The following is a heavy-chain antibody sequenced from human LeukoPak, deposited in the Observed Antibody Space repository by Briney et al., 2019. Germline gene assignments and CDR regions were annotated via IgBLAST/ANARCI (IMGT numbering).Heavy chain of an antibody. CDR1: GGSISSGGYY. CDR2: IYHSGST. V-gene: IGHV4-30-2*01. J-gene: IGHJ4*02. CDR3: ARRTPSSVVPASDY. Sequence: SETLSLTCTVSGGSISSGGYYWSWIRQPPGKGLEWIGYIYHSGSTYYNPSLKSRVTISVDRSKNQFSLKLSSVTAADTAVYYCARRTPSSVVPASDYWGQGTLVTVSS. D-gene: IGHD2-2*01.